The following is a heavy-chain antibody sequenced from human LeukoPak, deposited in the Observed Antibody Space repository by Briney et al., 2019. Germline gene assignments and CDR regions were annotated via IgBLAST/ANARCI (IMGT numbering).Heavy chain of an antibody. CDR1: GYTFTSYP. V-gene: IGHV7-4-1*02. J-gene: IGHJ4*02. D-gene: IGHD6-13*01. Sequence: ASVKVSCKASGYTFTSYPMNWVRQAPGQGLEWMGWINTNTGNPTFAQAFTGRFVFSLDTSVSTAYLQISSLTAEDTAVYYCARGSSSWYADFDYWSQGTLVTVSS. CDR2: INTNTGNP. CDR3: ARGSSSWYADFDY.